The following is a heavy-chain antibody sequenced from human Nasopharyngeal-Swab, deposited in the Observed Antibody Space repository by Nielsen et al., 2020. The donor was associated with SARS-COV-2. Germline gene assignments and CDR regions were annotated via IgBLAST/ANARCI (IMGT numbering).Heavy chain of an antibody. D-gene: IGHD3-10*01. CDR3: ARDLGVVQGVIH. CDR1: GFTFSSYS. Sequence: GESLKISCAASGFTFSSYSMNWVRQAPGKGLEWVANIKQDGSEKYYVDSVKGRFTISRDNAKNSLYLQMNSLRAGDTAVYYCARDLGVVQGVIHWGQGTLVTVSS. V-gene: IGHV3-7*03. CDR2: IKQDGSEK. J-gene: IGHJ4*02.